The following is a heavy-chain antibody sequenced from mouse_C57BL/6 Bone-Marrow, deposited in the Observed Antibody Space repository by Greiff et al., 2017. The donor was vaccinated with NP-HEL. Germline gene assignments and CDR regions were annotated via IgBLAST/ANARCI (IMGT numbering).Heavy chain of an antibody. Sequence: VQLQQSGAELARPGASVTMSCKASGYTFTSYTMHWVKQRPGQCLEWLGYINPSSGYTKYNQKFKDKATLTADKSSSTAYMQLSSLTSEDSAVYYCARRGYYGSSPYYFDYWGQGTTLTVSS. V-gene: IGHV1-4*01. CDR1: GYTFTSYT. CDR3: ARRGYYGSSPYYFDY. D-gene: IGHD1-1*01. CDR2: INPSSGYT. J-gene: IGHJ2*01.